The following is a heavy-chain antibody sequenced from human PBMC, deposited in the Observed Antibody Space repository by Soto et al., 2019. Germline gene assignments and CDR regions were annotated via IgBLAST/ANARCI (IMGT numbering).Heavy chain of an antibody. CDR1: GYTFTSYG. J-gene: IGHJ4*02. D-gene: IGHD3-10*01. CDR3: ARDTSRGEYYY. CDR2: INVYNGNT. V-gene: IGHV1-18*01. Sequence: QVQLVQSGAEVKKPGASVKVSCKASGYTFTSYGISWVRQAPGQGLEWMGWINVYNGNTNYAQKLRGRVTMTTDTSTSTAYLDLRSLRSYDTVVYFCARDTSRGEYYYWGQGTLVTVSS.